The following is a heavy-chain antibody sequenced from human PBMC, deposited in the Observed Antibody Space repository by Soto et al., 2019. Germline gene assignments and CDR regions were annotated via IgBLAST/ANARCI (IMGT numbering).Heavy chain of an antibody. CDR3: ARDQLWFGESPDPFDY. Sequence: ASVKVSCKASGYTITSYAMHWVRQAPGQRLEWMGWINAGNGNTKYSQKFQGRVTITRDTSASTAYMELSSLRSEDTAVYYCARDQLWFGESPDPFDYWGQGTLVTVSS. V-gene: IGHV1-3*01. CDR2: INAGNGNT. D-gene: IGHD3-10*01. CDR1: GYTITSYA. J-gene: IGHJ4*02.